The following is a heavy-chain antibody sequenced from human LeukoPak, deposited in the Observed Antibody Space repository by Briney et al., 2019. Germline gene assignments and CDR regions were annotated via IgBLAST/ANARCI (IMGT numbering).Heavy chain of an antibody. V-gene: IGHV3-33*03. CDR1: GLTFRNYG. CDR3: VVILVPGGVWHFDL. D-gene: IGHD2-2*01. Sequence: GGSLRLSCVASGLTFRNYGFHWVRQAPGKGLEWVAIIYSGGGTTKYYAESLKDRFTITRDDSRDTLYLQMNSLRAEYTAVYYCVVILVPGGVWHFDLWGRGTLVTVSS. J-gene: IGHJ2*01. CDR2: IYSGGGTTK.